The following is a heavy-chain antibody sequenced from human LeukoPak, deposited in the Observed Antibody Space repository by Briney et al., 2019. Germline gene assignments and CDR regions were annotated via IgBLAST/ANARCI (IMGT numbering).Heavy chain of an antibody. CDR1: GFTFSSSA. CDR2: ISNNGGYT. D-gene: IGHD1-26*01. Sequence: GGSLRLSCAASGFTFSSSAMSWVRQAPGKGLEWVSAISNNGGYTYYADSVKGRFTISRDNSKNTLYLQMNSLRAEDTAVYYCAKDQGGGGATWGYWGQGTLVTVSS. V-gene: IGHV3-23*01. J-gene: IGHJ4*02. CDR3: AKDQGGGGATWGY.